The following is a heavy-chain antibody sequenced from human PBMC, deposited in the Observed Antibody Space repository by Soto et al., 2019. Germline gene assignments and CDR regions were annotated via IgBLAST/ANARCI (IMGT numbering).Heavy chain of an antibody. Sequence: EVQLLESGGGLVQPGGSLRLSCAASGFTFSSYAMSWVRQAPGKGLEWVSAISGSGGTTYYADSVKGRFTFSRDSSKNTLYLQMNSLSAEDTAIYYCAKTANGWFSAFDIWGQGTMVTVSS. J-gene: IGHJ3*02. D-gene: IGHD6-19*01. CDR3: AKTANGWFSAFDI. CDR1: GFTFSSYA. V-gene: IGHV3-23*01. CDR2: ISGSGGTT.